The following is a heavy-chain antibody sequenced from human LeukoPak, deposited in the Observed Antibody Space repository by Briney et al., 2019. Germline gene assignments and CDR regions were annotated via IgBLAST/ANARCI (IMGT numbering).Heavy chain of an antibody. J-gene: IGHJ4*02. V-gene: IGHV4-34*01. CDR2: INHSGST. CDR1: GGSFSGYY. Sequence: PSETLSLTCAVYGGSFSGYYWSWIRQPPGKGLEWIGEINHSGSTNYNPSLKSRVTISVDTSKNQFYLKLSSVTAADTAVYYCARGSGIAAVNDYWGQGTLVTVSS. D-gene: IGHD6-13*01. CDR3: ARGSGIAAVNDY.